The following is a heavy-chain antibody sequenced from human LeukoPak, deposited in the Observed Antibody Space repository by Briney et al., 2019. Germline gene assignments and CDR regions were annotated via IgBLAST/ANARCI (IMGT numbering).Heavy chain of an antibody. CDR2: IHHSGRS. CDR1: ADSLSSGGHY. D-gene: IGHD3-10*01. J-gene: IGHJ4*02. CDR3: ARGGNRFGGFYFDY. Sequence: SETLSLTCTVSADSLSSGGHYWAWIRQFPGKGLESIGFIHHSGRSRHNPSLKDRVAISVDTSRKQFALKLSSVTAADTAMYYCARGGNRFGGFYFDYWGQGTLVAVSS. V-gene: IGHV4-31*03.